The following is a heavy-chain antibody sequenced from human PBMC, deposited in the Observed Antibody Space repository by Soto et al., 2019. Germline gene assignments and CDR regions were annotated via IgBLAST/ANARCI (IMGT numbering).Heavy chain of an antibody. D-gene: IGHD3-22*01. Sequence: PGGSLRLSCAASGFTFSSYGMHWVRQAPGKGLEWVAVISYDGSNKYYADSVKGRFTISRDNSKNTLYLQMNSLRAEDTAVYYCAKDGTHYYDSSGYYGPWFDPWGQGTLVTVSS. V-gene: IGHV3-30*18. CDR3: AKDGTHYYDSSGYYGPWFDP. J-gene: IGHJ5*02. CDR1: GFTFSSYG. CDR2: ISYDGSNK.